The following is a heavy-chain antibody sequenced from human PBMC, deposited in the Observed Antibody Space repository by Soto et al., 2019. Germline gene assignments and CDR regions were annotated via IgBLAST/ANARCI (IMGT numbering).Heavy chain of an antibody. D-gene: IGHD5-18*01. V-gene: IGHV1-69*01. CDR2: IIPIFGSS. Sequence: QVQLVQSGAEVKKPGSSVKVSCKASGGTFLTYAINWVRQAPGQGLEWMGGIIPIFGSSNNAQKFQDRITITADESTSTAYMELSSLTSEDTAVYYCATGGASGHSYGLDFWGPGTLVTVSP. CDR3: ATGGASGHSYGLDF. J-gene: IGHJ4*02. CDR1: GGTFLTYA.